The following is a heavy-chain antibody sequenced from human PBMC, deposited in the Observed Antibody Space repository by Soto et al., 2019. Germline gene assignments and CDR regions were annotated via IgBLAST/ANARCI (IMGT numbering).Heavy chain of an antibody. CDR3: ARLAVSKANYYYYYYMDV. J-gene: IGHJ6*03. V-gene: IGHV4-39*01. D-gene: IGHD6-19*01. CDR1: GGSISSSSYY. Sequence: SETLSLTCTVSGGSISSSSYYWGWIRQPPGKGLEWIGSIYYSGSTYYNPSLKSRVTISVDTSKNQFSLKLSSVTAADTAVYYFARLAVSKANYYYYYYMDVWGKGTTVTVSS. CDR2: IYYSGST.